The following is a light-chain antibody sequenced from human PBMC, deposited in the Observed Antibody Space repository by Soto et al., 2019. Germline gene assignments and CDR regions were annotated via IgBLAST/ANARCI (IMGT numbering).Light chain of an antibody. CDR1: QTISSW. CDR2: KAS. V-gene: IGKV1-5*03. Sequence: DIQMTQSPSTLSGSVGDRVTITCRASQTISSWLAWYQQKPGKAPKLLIYKASTLKSGVPSRFSGSGGGTDFTLSISSVQPEDFATYYCQQYDSYWTFGQGTKVDI. CDR3: QQYDSYWT. J-gene: IGKJ1*01.